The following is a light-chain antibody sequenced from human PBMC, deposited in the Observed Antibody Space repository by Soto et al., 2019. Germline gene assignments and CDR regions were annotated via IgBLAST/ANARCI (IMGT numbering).Light chain of an antibody. V-gene: IGKV3-11*01. CDR3: QQRRDRPLT. CDR2: DAS. J-gene: IGKJ4*01. Sequence: EIELTQSPATLSLSPGERATLSCRASQSVSSYLAWYQQKPGQAPRLLIYDASNRATGIPARFSGSGSGTDFTLTISSLEPEDFAVYYCQQRRDRPLTFGGGTKVEIK. CDR1: QSVSSY.